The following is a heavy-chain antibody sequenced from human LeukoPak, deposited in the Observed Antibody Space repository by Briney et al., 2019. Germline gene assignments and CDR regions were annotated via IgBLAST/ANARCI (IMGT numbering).Heavy chain of an antibody. V-gene: IGHV3-48*03. CDR3: AKSGYDFWSGYQGDY. CDR2: ISSSGSTI. J-gene: IGHJ4*02. Sequence: GGSLRLSCAASGFTFSSYEMNWVRQAPGKGLEWVSYISSSGSTIYYADSVKGRFTISRDNAKNSLYLQMNSLRAEDTAVYYCAKSGYDFWSGYQGDYWGQGTLVTVSS. D-gene: IGHD3-3*01. CDR1: GFTFSSYE.